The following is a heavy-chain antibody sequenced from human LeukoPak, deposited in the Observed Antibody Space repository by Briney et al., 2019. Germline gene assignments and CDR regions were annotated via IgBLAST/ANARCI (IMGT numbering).Heavy chain of an antibody. CDR2: IWYDGSNK. Sequence: HSGGSLRLSCAASGFTFSSYGMHWVRQAPGKGLEWVAVIWYDGSNKYYADSVKGRFTISRDNSKNTLYLQMNSLRAEDTAVYYCAREGYDFWSGYLDYYYYGMDVWGQGTTVTVSS. V-gene: IGHV3-33*08. CDR3: AREGYDFWSGYLDYYYYGMDV. CDR1: GFTFSSYG. J-gene: IGHJ6*02. D-gene: IGHD3-3*01.